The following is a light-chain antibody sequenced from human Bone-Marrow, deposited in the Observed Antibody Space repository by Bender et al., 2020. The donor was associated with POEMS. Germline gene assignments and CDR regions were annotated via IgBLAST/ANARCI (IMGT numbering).Light chain of an antibody. V-gene: IGLV1-47*01. CDR1: SSNIGSKS. CDR3: AAWEDSLNGWV. J-gene: IGLJ3*02. Sequence: QSVVTQPPSASATPGQRVTLSCSGSSSNIGSKSVSWYQQFPGTAPKLLIYRNNQRPSGVPDRFSGSKSGTSASLAISGLRSEDEADYYCAAWEDSLNGWVFGGGTKLTVL. CDR2: RNN.